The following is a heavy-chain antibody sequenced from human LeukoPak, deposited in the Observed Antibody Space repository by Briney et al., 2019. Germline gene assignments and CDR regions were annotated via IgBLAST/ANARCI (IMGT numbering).Heavy chain of an antibody. CDR1: GFTFNRFG. CDR2: IWYDGSNK. CDR3: ARDLTYDSSGPGVY. D-gene: IGHD3-22*01. Sequence: GGSLRLSCATSGFTFNRFGMHWVRQAPGKGLEWVAVIWYDGSNKDYADSVKGRFTISRDNSKNTLYLQMSGLRAEDSAVYYCARDLTYDSSGPGVYWGQGTLVTVSS. J-gene: IGHJ4*02. V-gene: IGHV3-33*01.